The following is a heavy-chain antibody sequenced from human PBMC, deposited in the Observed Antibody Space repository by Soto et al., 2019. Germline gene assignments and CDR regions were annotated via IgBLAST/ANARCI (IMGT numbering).Heavy chain of an antibody. J-gene: IGHJ4*02. CDR1: GGSISSYY. CDR2: IYYSGST. Sequence: SETLSLTCTVSGGSISSYYWSWIRQPPGKGLEWIGYIYYSGSTNYNPSHKSRVTISVDTSKNQFSLKLSSVTAADTAVYYCARSHPHGDPFQFDYWGQGTLVTVSS. V-gene: IGHV4-59*01. CDR3: ARSHPHGDPFQFDY. D-gene: IGHD4-17*01.